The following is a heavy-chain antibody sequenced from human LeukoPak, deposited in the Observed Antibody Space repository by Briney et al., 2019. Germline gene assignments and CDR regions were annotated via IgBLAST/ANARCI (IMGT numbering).Heavy chain of an antibody. J-gene: IGHJ4*02. CDR1: GFTFSSYG. Sequence: PGGSLRLSCAASGFTFSSYGMRWVRQAPGKGLEWVSAISGSGGSTYYADSVKGRFTISRDNSKNTLYLQMNSLRAEDTAVYYCVRVTYYGSGSYYSDDYWGQGTLVTVSS. D-gene: IGHD3-10*01. V-gene: IGHV3-23*01. CDR3: VRVTYYGSGSYYSDDY. CDR2: ISGSGGST.